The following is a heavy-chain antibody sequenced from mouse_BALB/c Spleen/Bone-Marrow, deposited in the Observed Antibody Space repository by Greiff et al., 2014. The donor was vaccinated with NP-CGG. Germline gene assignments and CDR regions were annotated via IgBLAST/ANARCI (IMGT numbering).Heavy chain of an antibody. CDR1: GFNIKDTY. CDR2: IDPANGNT. D-gene: IGHD2-4*01. CDR3: ATNDYDDYDAMDY. Sequence: VHVKQSGAELVKPGASVKLSCTASGFNIKDTYMHWVKQRPEQGLEWIGRIDPANGNTKYDPKFKDKATITTDKSSNTAYLQHRSLTSDDTAVYYCATNDYDDYDAMDYWGQGTSVTVSS. J-gene: IGHJ4*01. V-gene: IGHV14-3*02.